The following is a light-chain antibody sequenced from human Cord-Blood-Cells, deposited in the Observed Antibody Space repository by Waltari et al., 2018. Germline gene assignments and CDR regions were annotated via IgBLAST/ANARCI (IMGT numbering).Light chain of an antibody. CDR2: EGS. Sequence: QSALTQPASVSGSPGQSITISCTGTSRDVGSYNLVSWYQQHPGKAPKLEIYEGSKRPAGVSNRFSGSKSGHTASLTSSGLQAEDEADYDCCSDAGSSTWVFGGGTKLTVL. J-gene: IGLJ3*02. V-gene: IGLV2-23*01. CDR1: SRDVGSYNL. CDR3: CSDAGSSTWV.